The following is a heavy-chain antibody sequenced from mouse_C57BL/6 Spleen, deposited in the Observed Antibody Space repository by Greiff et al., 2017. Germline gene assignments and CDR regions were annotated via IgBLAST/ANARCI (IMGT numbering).Heavy chain of an antibody. Sequence: EVQLQQSGPELVKPGASVKISCKASGYSFTGYYMNWVKQSPEKSLEWIGEINPSTGGTTYNQKIKAKATLTVDKSSSTAYMQLKSLTSEDSAVYYCARMHYGSSYDYWGQGTTLTVSS. CDR1: GYSFTGYY. CDR2: INPSTGGT. D-gene: IGHD1-1*01. V-gene: IGHV1-42*01. CDR3: ARMHYGSSYDY. J-gene: IGHJ2*01.